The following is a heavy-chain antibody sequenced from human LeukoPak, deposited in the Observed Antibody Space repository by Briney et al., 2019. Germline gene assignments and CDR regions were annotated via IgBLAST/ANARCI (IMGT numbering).Heavy chain of an antibody. CDR3: ARGEVIVVITPWYFDL. J-gene: IGHJ2*01. D-gene: IGHD3-22*01. CDR1: GFTFSSHA. CDR2: ISFDGSEE. V-gene: IGHV3-30*04. Sequence: PGGSLRLSCAASGFTFSSHAMHWIRQTPDKRLEWVAVISFDGSEEHYGDSVRGRFHISRDNSNNTLFLQMNSLRPEDTAVYYCARGEVIVVITPWYFDLWGPGTLVTVSS.